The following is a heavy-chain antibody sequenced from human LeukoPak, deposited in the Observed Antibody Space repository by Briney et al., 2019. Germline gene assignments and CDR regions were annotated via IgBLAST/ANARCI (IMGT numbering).Heavy chain of an antibody. Sequence: GGSVRVSCKASGYPFTGYYINWVRQAPGQGLEWMGWINGDSGITDYAQPVQGRVTITRDTSINTAYMDISALRFHDTPLYCCARHVGATPDLDPWGQGTLVTVSS. CDR1: GYPFTGYY. CDR2: INGDSGIT. D-gene: IGHD1-26*01. V-gene: IGHV1-2*02. CDR3: ARHVGATPDLDP. J-gene: IGHJ5*02.